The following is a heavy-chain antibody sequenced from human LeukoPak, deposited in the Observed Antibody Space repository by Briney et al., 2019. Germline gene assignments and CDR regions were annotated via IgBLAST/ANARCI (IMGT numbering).Heavy chain of an antibody. J-gene: IGHJ4*02. CDR2: ITGSGGST. Sequence: GGSLRLSCAASGFTFSSYAMSWVRQAPGKGLEWVSAITGSGGSTHYSVSVDGRFTISRDNSNNVLYLQMSSLRADDTAVYYCAKGVYSSSWYLFDYWGQGTLVTVSS. CDR3: AKGVYSSSWYLFDY. CDR1: GFTFSSYA. D-gene: IGHD6-13*01. V-gene: IGHV3-23*01.